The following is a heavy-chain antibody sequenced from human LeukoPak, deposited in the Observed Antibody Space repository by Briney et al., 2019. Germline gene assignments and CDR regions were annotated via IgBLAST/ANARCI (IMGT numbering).Heavy chain of an antibody. D-gene: IGHD3-10*01. V-gene: IGHV1-69*05. Sequence: GASVKVSCKASGGTFSSYAISWVRQAPGLGLEWMGRIIPIFGTANYAQKFQGRVTITTDESTSTAYMELSSLRSEDTAVYYCARESYYHGSGTDNWFDPWGQGTLVTVSS. J-gene: IGHJ5*02. CDR2: IIPIFGTA. CDR3: ARESYYHGSGTDNWFDP. CDR1: GGTFSSYA.